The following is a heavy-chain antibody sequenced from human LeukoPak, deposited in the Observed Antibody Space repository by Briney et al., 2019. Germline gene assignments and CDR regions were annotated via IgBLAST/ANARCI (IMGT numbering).Heavy chain of an antibody. CDR3: ARGYTEDYYYYDMDV. D-gene: IGHD1-14*01. CDR1: GGSISSYY. V-gene: IGHV4-59*01. Sequence: PSETLSLTCTVSGGSISSYYWSWIRQPPGKGLEWIGYIYYSGSTNYNPSLKSRVTISVDTSKNQFSLKLSSVTAADTAVYYCARGYTEDYYYYDMDVWGQGTTVTVSS. J-gene: IGHJ6*02. CDR2: IYYSGST.